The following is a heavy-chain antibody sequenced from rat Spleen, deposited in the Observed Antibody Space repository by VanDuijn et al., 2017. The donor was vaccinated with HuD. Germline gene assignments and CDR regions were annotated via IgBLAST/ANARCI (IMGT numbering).Heavy chain of an antibody. CDR2: ITTGGGS. J-gene: IGHJ2*01. CDR1: GFSFSDYD. V-gene: IGHV5-25*01. Sequence: EMQLVESGGGLVQPGRSLRLSCAASGFSFSDYDMAWVRQAPTKGLEWVAYITTGGGSYYRDSVKGRFTISRDNAKSTLYLQMDSLRSEDTATYYCARSVFDYWGQGVMVTVSS. CDR3: ARSVFDY.